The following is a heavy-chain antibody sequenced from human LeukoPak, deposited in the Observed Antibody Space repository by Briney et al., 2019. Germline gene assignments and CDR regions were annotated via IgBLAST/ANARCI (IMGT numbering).Heavy chain of an antibody. CDR1: GGTFSSYA. CDR2: MIPIFGTA. Sequence: SVKVSCKATGGTFSSYAISWVRQAPGQGLEWMGGMIPIFGTANYAQKFQGRVTITTDESTSTAYMELSSLRSEDTAVYYCARAPSDFWSGYYDVGLDYWGQGTLVTVSS. CDR3: ARAPSDFWSGYYDVGLDY. V-gene: IGHV1-69*05. D-gene: IGHD3-3*01. J-gene: IGHJ4*02.